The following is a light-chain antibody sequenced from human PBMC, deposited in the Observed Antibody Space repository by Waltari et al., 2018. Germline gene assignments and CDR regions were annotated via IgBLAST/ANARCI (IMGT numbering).Light chain of an antibody. J-gene: IGLJ2*01. CDR3: CSYAGSSTVV. Sequence: QSALTQPASVSGSPGQSITISCTGTNSDVGSYNLVSWYQQHPGKAPKLMIYAVSKRPSGVSNRFSGSKSGNTASLTISGLQAEDEADYYCCSYAGSSTVVFGGGTKLTVL. CDR2: AVS. V-gene: IGLV2-23*02. CDR1: NSDVGSYNL.